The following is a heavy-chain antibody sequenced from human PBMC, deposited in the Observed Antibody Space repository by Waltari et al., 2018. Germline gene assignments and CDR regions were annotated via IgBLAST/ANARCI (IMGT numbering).Heavy chain of an antibody. CDR3: ARGYYGDYLFLFYYFDY. D-gene: IGHD4-17*01. CDR1: GFTFSSYA. CDR2: ISYDGSNK. J-gene: IGHJ4*02. V-gene: IGHV3-30-3*01. Sequence: QVQLVESGGGVVQPGRSLRLSCAASGFTFSSYAMHWVRQAPGKGLEWVAVISYDGSNKYYADSVKGRFTISRDNSKNTLYLQMNSLGAEDTAVYYCARGYYGDYLFLFYYFDYWGQGTLVTVSS.